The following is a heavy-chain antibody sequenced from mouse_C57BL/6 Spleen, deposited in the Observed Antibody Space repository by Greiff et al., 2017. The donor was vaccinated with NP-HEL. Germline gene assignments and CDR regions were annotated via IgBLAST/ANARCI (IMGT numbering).Heavy chain of an antibody. Sequence: VQLQQSGAELAKPGASVKLSCKASGYTFTSYWMHWVKQRPGQGLEWIGYINPSSGYTKYNQKFKDKATLTADKSSSTAYMQLSSLTYEDSAVYYCARRRYGSSSYFDVWGTGTTVTVSS. V-gene: IGHV1-7*01. CDR1: GYTFTSYW. D-gene: IGHD1-1*01. CDR3: ARRRYGSSSYFDV. CDR2: INPSSGYT. J-gene: IGHJ1*03.